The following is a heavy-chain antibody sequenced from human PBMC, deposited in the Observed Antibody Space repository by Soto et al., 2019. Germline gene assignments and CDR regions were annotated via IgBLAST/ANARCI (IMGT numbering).Heavy chain of an antibody. Sequence: GASVKVSCKASGYTFTSYAMQWVRQARGRRLEWIGWIVVGSGNTNYAQKFQERVTITRDMSTSTAYMELSSLRSEDTAVYYCAASGVEYYYDSSGYLLDWGQGTMVTVSS. J-gene: IGHJ3*01. CDR3: AASGVEYYYDSSGYLLD. D-gene: IGHD3-22*01. V-gene: IGHV1-58*02. CDR2: IVVGSGNT. CDR1: GYTFTSYA.